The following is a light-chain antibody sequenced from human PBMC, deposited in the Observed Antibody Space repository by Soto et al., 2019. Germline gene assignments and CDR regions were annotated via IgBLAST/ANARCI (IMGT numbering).Light chain of an antibody. CDR3: HQYGNSTWT. J-gene: IGKJ1*01. V-gene: IGKV3-20*01. CDR2: GAS. Sequence: EIVLTQSPGTLSLSPGERATISCRASQSVTYSFLAWYQQKPGQPPRLLIYGASSRSTGNPDRFSGSGSGTYFTVIISRMEPEDFAVYYCHQYGNSTWTFGQGTKVEIK. CDR1: QSVTYSF.